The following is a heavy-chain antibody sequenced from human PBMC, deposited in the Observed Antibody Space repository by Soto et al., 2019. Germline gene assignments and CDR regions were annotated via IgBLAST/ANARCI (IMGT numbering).Heavy chain of an antibody. Sequence: ASVKVSCKASGYTFSSHGIIWVRQAPGQGLGWMGWISGYNGNAKYAQRFQGRVTMTTDTSTSTVYMDLRSLGSDDSAVYYCAREGSYGWYDCWGQGTLVTVSS. J-gene: IGHJ5*01. V-gene: IGHV1-18*01. CDR3: AREGSYGWYDC. CDR1: GYTFSSHG. D-gene: IGHD2-15*01. CDR2: ISGYNGNA.